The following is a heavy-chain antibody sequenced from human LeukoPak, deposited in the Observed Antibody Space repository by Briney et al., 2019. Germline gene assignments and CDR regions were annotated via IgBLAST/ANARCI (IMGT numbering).Heavy chain of an antibody. CDR3: ARQYSSGWYLAFDI. J-gene: IGHJ3*02. CDR1: GGSISSYY. Sequence: SETLSLTCTVSGGSISSYYWSWIRQPPGKGLEWIGYIYYSGSTNYNPSLKSRVTISVDTSKSQFSLKLSSVTAADTAVYYCARQYSSGWYLAFDIWGQGTMVTVSS. CDR2: IYYSGST. V-gene: IGHV4-59*01. D-gene: IGHD6-19*01.